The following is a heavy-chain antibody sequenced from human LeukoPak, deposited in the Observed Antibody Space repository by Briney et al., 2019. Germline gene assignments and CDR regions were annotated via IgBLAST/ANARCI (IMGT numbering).Heavy chain of an antibody. CDR3: ARDCSSTSCYGGDY. D-gene: IGHD2-2*01. J-gene: IGHJ4*02. CDR1: GYTFTGYY. CDR2: INPNSGGT. Sequence: ASVKVSCKASGYTFTGYYMHWVRQAPGQGLEWMGWINPNSGGTNYAQKFQGRVTMTRDTSISTAYMELSRLRSDDTAVYYCARDCSSTSCYGGDYWGQGTLVTVSS. V-gene: IGHV1-2*02.